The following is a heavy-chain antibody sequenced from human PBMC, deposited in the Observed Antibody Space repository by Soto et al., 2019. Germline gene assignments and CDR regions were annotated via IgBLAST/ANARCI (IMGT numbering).Heavy chain of an antibody. CDR1: GFTFSSYA. CDR2: ISGSGGST. J-gene: IGHJ4*02. V-gene: IGHV3-23*01. CDR3: ARGRLLLAHFDY. Sequence: GGSLRLSCAASGFTFSSYAMSWVRQAPGKGLEWVSAISGSGGSTYYADSVKGRFTMSRDNSKNTLYLQMNSLRAEDTAVYYCARGRLLLAHFDYWGQGTLVTVSS. D-gene: IGHD3-22*01.